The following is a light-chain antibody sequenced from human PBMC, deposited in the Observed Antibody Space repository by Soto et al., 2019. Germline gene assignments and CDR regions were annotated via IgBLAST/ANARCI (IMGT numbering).Light chain of an antibody. CDR1: SSDVGGYNY. V-gene: IGLV2-8*01. Sequence: QAVVTQPPSASGSPGQSVTISCTGTSSDVGGYNYVSWYQQHPGKAPKLMIYEVSKRPSGVPDRFSGSKSGNTASLTVPGLQAEDEADYYCSSYAGSNNYVVFGGGTKVTVL. CDR3: SSYAGSNNYVV. J-gene: IGLJ2*01. CDR2: EVS.